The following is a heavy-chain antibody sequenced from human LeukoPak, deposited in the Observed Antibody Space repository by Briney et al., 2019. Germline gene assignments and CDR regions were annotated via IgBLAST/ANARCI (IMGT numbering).Heavy chain of an antibody. D-gene: IGHD3-10*01. Sequence: ASVKVSCKTSGYSFTAFYIHWVRQAPGQGLEWMGWISAYNGNTNYAQKLQGRVTMTTDTSTSTAYMELRSLRSDDTAVYYCASITMVRGVNWFDPWGQGTLVTVSS. CDR1: GYSFTAFY. J-gene: IGHJ5*02. CDR2: ISAYNGNT. V-gene: IGHV1-18*04. CDR3: ASITMVRGVNWFDP.